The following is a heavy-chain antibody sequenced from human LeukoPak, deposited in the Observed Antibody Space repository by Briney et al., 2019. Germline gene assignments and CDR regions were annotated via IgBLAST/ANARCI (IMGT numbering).Heavy chain of an antibody. J-gene: IGHJ5*02. Sequence: ASVKVSCKASGNSFTTYCISWVRQAPGQGLEWMGWINVNTKYAQKFQGRVTMTTDTSTSTAYMELRSLRSDDTAVYYCARAPRCNTNSCNSWFDAWGQGTLVTVSS. D-gene: IGHD2-8*01. V-gene: IGHV1-18*01. CDR3: ARAPRCNTNSCNSWFDA. CDR1: GNSFTTYC. CDR2: INVNT.